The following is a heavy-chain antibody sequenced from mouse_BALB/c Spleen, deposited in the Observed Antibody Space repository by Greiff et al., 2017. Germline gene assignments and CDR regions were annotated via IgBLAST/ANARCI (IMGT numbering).Heavy chain of an antibody. V-gene: IGHV14-3*02. J-gene: IGHJ4*01. CDR1: GFNIKDTY. D-gene: IGHD1-1*01. Sequence: EVKVVESGAELVKPGASVKLSCTASGFNIKDTYMHWVKQRPEQGLEWIGRIDPANGNTKYDPKFQGKATITADTSSNTAYLQLSSLTSEDTAVYYCARPTTVVALYAMDYWGQGTSVTVSS. CDR2: IDPANGNT. CDR3: ARPTTVVALYAMDY.